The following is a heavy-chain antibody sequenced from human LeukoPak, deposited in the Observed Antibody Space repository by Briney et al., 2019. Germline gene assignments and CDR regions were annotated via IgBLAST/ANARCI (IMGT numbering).Heavy chain of an antibody. CDR3: ARDRASGSPAGFDY. D-gene: IGHD3-10*01. CDR1: GFTFSSFA. CDR2: ISYDGSNK. J-gene: IGHJ4*02. V-gene: IGHV3-30*04. Sequence: GGSLRLSCAASGFTFSSFAMHGVRQAPGKGLEWVAVISYDGSNKYYADSVKGRFTISRDNSKNTLYLQMNSLRAEDTAVFYCARDRASGSPAGFDYWGQGTLVTVSS.